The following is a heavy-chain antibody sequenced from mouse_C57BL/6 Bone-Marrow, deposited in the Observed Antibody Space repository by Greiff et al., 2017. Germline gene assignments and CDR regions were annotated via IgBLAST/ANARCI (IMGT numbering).Heavy chain of an antibody. D-gene: IGHD1-1*01. CDR1: GYTFTSYW. J-gene: IGHJ1*03. CDR3: ARSTPVYYGSSYPWYFDV. V-gene: IGHV1-55*01. CDR2: IYPGSGST. Sequence: QVQLQQPGAELVKPGASVKMSCKASGYTFTSYWITWVKQRPGQGLEWIGDIYPGSGSTNYNEKFKSKATLTVDTSSSTAYMQLSSLTSEDSAVYYCARSTPVYYGSSYPWYFDVWGTGTTVTVSS.